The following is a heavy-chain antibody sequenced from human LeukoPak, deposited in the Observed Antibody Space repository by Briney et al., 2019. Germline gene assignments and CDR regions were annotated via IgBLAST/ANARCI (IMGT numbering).Heavy chain of an antibody. Sequence: GESLKISCKGSGYSFTRYWIGWVRQMPGKGPEWMGIIYPSDSDTKYSPSFQGQVTISADKSISTAYLQWSSLKASDTAMYYCARRMTLDAFDIWGQGTMVTVSS. CDR1: GYSFTRYW. CDR2: IYPSDSDT. J-gene: IGHJ3*02. V-gene: IGHV5-51*01. CDR3: ARRMTLDAFDI.